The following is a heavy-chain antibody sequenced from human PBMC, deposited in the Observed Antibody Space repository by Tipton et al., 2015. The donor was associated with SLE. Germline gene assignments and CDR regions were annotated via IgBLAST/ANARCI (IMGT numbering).Heavy chain of an antibody. CDR2: ISDGGGT. J-gene: IGHJ6*03. CDR1: GVSIIGPYDS. CDR3: ARDGGAAAESYNYYMDV. D-gene: IGHD6-13*01. V-gene: IGHV4-61*01. Sequence: TLSLTCTVSGVSIIGPYDSWAWIRQPPGKGLEWIGYISDGGGTNYNPSLKSRVTISVDPAKNQFSLKLSSVTAADTAVYYCARDGGAAAESYNYYMDVWGIGTTVTVSS.